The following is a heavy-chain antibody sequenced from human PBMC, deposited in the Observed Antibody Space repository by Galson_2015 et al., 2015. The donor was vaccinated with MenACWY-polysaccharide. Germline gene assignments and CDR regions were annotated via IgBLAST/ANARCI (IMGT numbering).Heavy chain of an antibody. D-gene: IGHD6-13*01. CDR1: GGSISSYY. J-gene: IGHJ6*02. V-gene: IGHV4-59*01. Sequence: ETLSLTCTVSGGSISSYYWSWIRQPPGKGLEWIGYIYYSGSTNYNPSLKSRVTISVDTSKNQFSLKLSSVTAADTAVYYCAVIAAAEGYYGMDVWGQGTTVTVSS. CDR3: AVIAAAEGYYGMDV. CDR2: IYYSGST.